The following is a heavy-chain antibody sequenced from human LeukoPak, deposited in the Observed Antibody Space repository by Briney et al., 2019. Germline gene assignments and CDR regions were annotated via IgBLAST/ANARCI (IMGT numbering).Heavy chain of an antibody. CDR1: GYSISSGYY. V-gene: IGHV4-38-2*02. CDR3: ARDPTYYDSSGYDY. CDR2: IYYSGST. D-gene: IGHD3-22*01. Sequence: SETLSLTCTVSGYSISSGYYWGWIRQPPGKGLEWIGSIYYSGSTYYNPSLKSRVTISVDTSKNQFSLKLSSVTAADTAVYYCARDPTYYDSSGYDYWGQGTLVTVSS. J-gene: IGHJ4*02.